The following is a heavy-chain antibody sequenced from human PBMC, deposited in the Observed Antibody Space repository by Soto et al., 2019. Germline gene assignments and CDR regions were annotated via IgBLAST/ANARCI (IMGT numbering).Heavy chain of an antibody. V-gene: IGHV3-48*01. CDR3: ARRGYDILTGYKYFDY. D-gene: IGHD3-9*01. CDR2: ISSSSSTI. Sequence: GGSLRLSWAASGFTFRSYSMNRVRKAPGKGLEWVSYISSSSSTIYYADSVKGRFTISRDNAKNSLYLQMNSLRAEDTAVYYCARRGYDILTGYKYFDYWGQGTLVTVSS. CDR1: GFTFRSYS. J-gene: IGHJ4*02.